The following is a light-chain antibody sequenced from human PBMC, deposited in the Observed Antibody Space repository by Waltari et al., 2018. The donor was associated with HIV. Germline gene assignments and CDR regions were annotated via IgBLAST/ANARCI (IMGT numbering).Light chain of an antibody. CDR2: DVS. CDR1: SSDVGGYNY. V-gene: IGLV2-14*01. J-gene: IGLJ3*02. CDR3: NSYTTSSTWV. Sequence: QSALTQPASVSGSPGQSITISCTGTSSDVGGYNYVSWYQQHPGKAPKLMIYDVSKRSSGCSNRFSGSKSGNTASLTISGLQAEDEADYYCNSYTTSSTWVFGGGTKLTVL.